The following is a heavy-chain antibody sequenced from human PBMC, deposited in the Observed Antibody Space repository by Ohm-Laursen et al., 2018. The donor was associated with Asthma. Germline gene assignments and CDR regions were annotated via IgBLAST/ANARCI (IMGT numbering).Heavy chain of an antibody. V-gene: IGHV3-30*02. CDR2: IWFDGREK. CDR1: GFTFSNYA. D-gene: IGHD6-13*01. Sequence: SLRLSCAASGFTFSNYAMHWVRQPPGKGLEWVTLIWFDGREKYYADSVKGRFTISRDNSKNTLYLQMNSLRAEDTAIYYCAKDVLGFVAAAQDWGQGTLVTVSS. CDR3: AKDVLGFVAAAQD. J-gene: IGHJ4*02.